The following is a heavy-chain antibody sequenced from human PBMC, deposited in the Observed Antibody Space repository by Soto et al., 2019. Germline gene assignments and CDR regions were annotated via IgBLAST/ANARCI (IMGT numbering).Heavy chain of an antibody. J-gene: IGHJ4*02. D-gene: IGHD3-22*01. CDR1: DFILSDAW. CDR2: IKSKAHGGTT. V-gene: IGHV3-15*07. CDR3: ASYRDSSGLRRYNY. Sequence: EVQLEESGGGLIKPGESLTLSCAASDFILSDAWMKWVRQAPGKGLEWVGRIKSKAHGGTTDYAAPLKDRFTILRDDSKNTLYLQMTSLQTEDTAMYYCASYRDSSGLRRYNYWGQGALVTVSS.